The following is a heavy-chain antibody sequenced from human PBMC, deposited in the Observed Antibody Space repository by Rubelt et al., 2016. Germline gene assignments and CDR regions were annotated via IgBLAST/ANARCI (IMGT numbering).Heavy chain of an antibody. CDR1: GYTFISHY. D-gene: IGHD3-22*01. CDR2: INPSGGNT. Sequence: GDSVGISCKASGYTFISHYIHWVRQAPGQGPEWMGIINPSGGNTNYAQKFQGRVTMTRDTSTGTVYMELSSLRSEDTAVYYCTRDRAYSRFDYWGQGTLVTVSS. J-gene: IGHJ4*02. CDR3: TRDRAYSRFDY. V-gene: IGHV1-46*01.